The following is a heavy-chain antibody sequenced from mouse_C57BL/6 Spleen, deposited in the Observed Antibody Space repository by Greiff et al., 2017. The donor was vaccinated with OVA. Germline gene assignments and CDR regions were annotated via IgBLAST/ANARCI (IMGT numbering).Heavy chain of an antibody. D-gene: IGHD2-4*01. V-gene: IGHV14-3*01. J-gene: IGHJ3*01. CDR1: GFNIKNTY. Sequence: EVQLQQSVAELVRPGASVKLSCTASGFNIKNTYMHWVKQRPEQGLEWIGRIDPANGNTKYAPKFQGKATITADTSSNTAYLQLRSLTSEDTAIYYCAIYYDYDVPWFAYWGQGTLVTVSA. CDR2: IDPANGNT. CDR3: AIYYDYDVPWFAY.